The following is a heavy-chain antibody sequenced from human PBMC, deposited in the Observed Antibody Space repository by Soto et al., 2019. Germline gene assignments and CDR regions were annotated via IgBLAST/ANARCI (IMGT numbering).Heavy chain of an antibody. D-gene: IGHD5-12*01. CDR3: AREVLEGGYEYLNWFDP. CDR2: IIPIFGTA. J-gene: IGHJ5*02. V-gene: IGHV1-69*01. CDR1: GGTFSSYA. Sequence: QVQLVQSGAEVKKPGSSVKVSCKASGGTFSSYAISWVRQAPGQGLEWMGGIIPIFGTANYAQKFQGRVKITADESTSTAYMELSSLRSEDTAVYYCAREVLEGGYEYLNWFDPWGQGTLVTVSS.